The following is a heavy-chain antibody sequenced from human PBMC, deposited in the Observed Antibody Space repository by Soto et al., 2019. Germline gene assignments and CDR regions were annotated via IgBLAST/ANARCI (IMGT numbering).Heavy chain of an antibody. Sequence: GGSLRLSCAASGFTFSSYAMSWVRQAPGKGLEWVSAIRGSGGSTYYADSVKGRFTISRDNSKNTLYLQMNSLRAEDTAVYYCAKDRNNWNYEGPYYMDVWGKGTTVTVSS. V-gene: IGHV3-23*01. D-gene: IGHD1-7*01. CDR1: GFTFSSYA. CDR2: IRGSGGST. J-gene: IGHJ6*03. CDR3: AKDRNNWNYEGPYYMDV.